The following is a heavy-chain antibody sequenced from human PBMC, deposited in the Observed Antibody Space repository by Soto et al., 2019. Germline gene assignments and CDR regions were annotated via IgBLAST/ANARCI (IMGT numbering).Heavy chain of an antibody. J-gene: IGHJ5*02. CDR1: GDSTTSDAYY. V-gene: IGHV4-39*01. Sequence: SETLSLTXSVXGDSTTSDAYYWGWIRQPPGKGLEWLGSIYYSGYTYYNPSLKSRVTISVDRSRNQFSLNLRSVTAADTAVYYCVSGTSFYDVLTGYYVDRWFDPWGQGTLVTVSS. D-gene: IGHD3-9*01. CDR2: IYYSGYT. CDR3: VSGTSFYDVLTGYYVDRWFDP.